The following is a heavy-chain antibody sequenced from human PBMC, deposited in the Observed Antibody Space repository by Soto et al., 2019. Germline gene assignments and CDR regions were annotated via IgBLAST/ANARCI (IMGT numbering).Heavy chain of an antibody. CDR3: ARLRRTMIQAYYGMDV. V-gene: IGHV4-34*01. J-gene: IGHJ6*02. CDR1: GGSFSGYY. Sequence: QVQLQQWGAGLLKPSETLSLTCAVYGGSFSGYYWSWIRQPPGKGLEWIGEINHSGSTNYNPSLKSRVTISVDTSKNQYALKLSSVTAADTAVYYCARLRRTMIQAYYGMDVWGQGTTVTVSS. CDR2: INHSGST. D-gene: IGHD3-22*01.